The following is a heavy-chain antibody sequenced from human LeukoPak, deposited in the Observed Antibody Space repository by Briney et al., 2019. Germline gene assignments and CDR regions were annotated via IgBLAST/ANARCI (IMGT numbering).Heavy chain of an antibody. V-gene: IGHV4-34*01. J-gene: IGHJ5*02. CDR3: ASTSLSKNWFDP. CDR2: INHSGST. D-gene: IGHD2-2*01. Sequence: SETLSLTCAVYGGSFSGYYWSWIRQPPGKGLEWIGEINHSGSTNYNPSLKSRVTISVDTSKNQFSLKLSSVTAADTAVYYCASTSLSKNWFDPWGQGTLVTVSS. CDR1: GGSFSGYY.